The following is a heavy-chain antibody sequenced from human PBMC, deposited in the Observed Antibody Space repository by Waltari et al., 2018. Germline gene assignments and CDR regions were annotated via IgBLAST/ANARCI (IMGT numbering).Heavy chain of an antibody. CDR1: GFTFSSYS. J-gene: IGHJ6*02. CDR3: ARDPGVAGYCSSTSCRRYYYGMDV. CDR2: ISSSSSYK. V-gene: IGHV3-21*01. D-gene: IGHD2-2*01. Sequence: EVQLVESGGGLVKPGGSLSLSCAASGFTFSSYSMNWVRQAPGKGREWVPSISSSSSYKYYADSVKGRFTISRDNAKNSLYLQMNSLRAEDTAVYYCARDPGVAGYCSSTSCRRYYYGMDVWGQGTTVTVSS.